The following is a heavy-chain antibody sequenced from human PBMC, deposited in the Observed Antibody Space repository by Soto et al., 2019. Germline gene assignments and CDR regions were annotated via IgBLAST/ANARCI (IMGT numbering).Heavy chain of an antibody. D-gene: IGHD5-18*01. J-gene: IGHJ4*02. V-gene: IGHV4-39*01. Sequence: SQTLSLTCTVSGGSISSSSYYWGWIRQPPGKGLEWIGSIYYSGSTYYNPSLKSRVTISVDTSKNQFSLKLSSVTAADTAVYYCARHLDTAIDFPGIFDYWGQGTLVTVSS. CDR1: GGSISSSSYY. CDR2: IYYSGST. CDR3: ARHLDTAIDFPGIFDY.